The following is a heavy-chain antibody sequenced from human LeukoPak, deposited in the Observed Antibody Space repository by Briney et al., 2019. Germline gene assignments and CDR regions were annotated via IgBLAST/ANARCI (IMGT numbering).Heavy chain of an antibody. J-gene: IGHJ4*02. CDR1: GGSISSYY. V-gene: IGHV4-59*01. D-gene: IGHD1-1*01. Sequence: PPETLSLTCTVSGGSISSYYWSWIRQPPGKGLEWIGYIYYSGSTNYNPSLKSRVTISVDTSKNQFSLKLSSVTAADTAVYYCARDTQLGSFDYWGQGSLVTVSS. CDR2: IYYSGST. CDR3: ARDTQLGSFDY.